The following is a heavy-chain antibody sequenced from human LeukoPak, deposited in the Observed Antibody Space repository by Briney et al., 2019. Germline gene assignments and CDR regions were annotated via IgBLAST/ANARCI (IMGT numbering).Heavy chain of an antibody. CDR3: ARARVRCSSTSCYESDDYGDS. CDR2: IIPIFGTA. Sequence: SVKVSCKASGGTFSSYAISWVRQAPGQGLEWMGGIIPIFGTANYAQKFQGRVTITADESTSTAYMELSSLRSEDTAVYYCARARVRCSSTSCYESDDYGDSWGQGTLVTVSS. V-gene: IGHV1-69*13. J-gene: IGHJ4*02. D-gene: IGHD2-2*01. CDR1: GGTFSSYA.